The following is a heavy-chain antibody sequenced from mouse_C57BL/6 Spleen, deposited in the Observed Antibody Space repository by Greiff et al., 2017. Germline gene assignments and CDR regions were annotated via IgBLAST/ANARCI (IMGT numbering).Heavy chain of an antibody. J-gene: IGHJ4*01. V-gene: IGHV1-55*01. CDR3: ARGDGYYEDY. CDR1: GYTFTSYW. D-gene: IGHD2-3*01. CDR2: IYPGSGST. Sequence: QVQLKESGAELVKPGASVKMSCTASGYTFTSYWITWVKQRPGQGLEWIGDIYPGSGSTNYNEKFKSKATLTVDTSSSTAYMQLSSLTSEDSAVYYCARGDGYYEDYWGQGTSVTVSS.